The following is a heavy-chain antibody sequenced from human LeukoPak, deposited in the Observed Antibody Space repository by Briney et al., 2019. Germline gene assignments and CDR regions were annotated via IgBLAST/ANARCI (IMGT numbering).Heavy chain of an antibody. V-gene: IGHV3-48*01. CDR2: ISSSSSTI. CDR1: GFTYSAYA. Sequence: GGSLRLSCAASGFTYSAYAMAWVRQGPGKGLEWVSYISSSSSTIYYADSVKGRFTISRDNAKNSLYLQMNSLRAEDTAVYYCARESPRGGPDYWGQGTLATVSS. D-gene: IGHD3-10*01. CDR3: ARESPRGGPDY. J-gene: IGHJ4*02.